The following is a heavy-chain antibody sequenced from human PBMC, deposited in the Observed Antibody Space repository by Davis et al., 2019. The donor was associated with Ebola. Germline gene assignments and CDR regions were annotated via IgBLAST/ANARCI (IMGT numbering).Heavy chain of an antibody. CDR3: AKGLGRRATGTLHL. D-gene: IGHD1-7*01. CDR1: GFRIDDYD. J-gene: IGHJ3*01. CDR2: IDWSRETI. V-gene: IGHV3-9*01. Sequence: SLKISCAASGFRIDDYDIHWVRQPPGRGLEWVSGIDWSRETIGYADSVKGRFTISSDNAKNFLYLDMSSLRIEDTAFYFCAKGLGRRATGTLHLWGQGTLVTVSS.